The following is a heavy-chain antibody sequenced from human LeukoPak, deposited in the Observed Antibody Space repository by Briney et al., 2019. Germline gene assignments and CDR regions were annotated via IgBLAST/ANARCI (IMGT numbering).Heavy chain of an antibody. J-gene: IGHJ4*02. CDR3: ARTSYYVDIGYTIPYGIYYFDY. CDR1: GYTFTSYG. CDR2: ISAYNGDT. D-gene: IGHD5/OR15-5a*01. V-gene: IGHV1-18*01. Sequence: ASVNLSFKASGYTFTSYGINWVRQAPGQGLEWMGCISAYNGDTNYEQNLHSRVTMTTDKSTSTPYIELRSFISDDTAVYYYARTSYYVDIGYTIPYGIYYFDYWGQGTLVTVSS.